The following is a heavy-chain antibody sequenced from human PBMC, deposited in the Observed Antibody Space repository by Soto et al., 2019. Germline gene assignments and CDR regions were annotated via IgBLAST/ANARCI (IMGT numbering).Heavy chain of an antibody. CDR3: ARYDSSGYSIDY. CDR1: GFTFSDYY. CDR2: ISSSSSYT. J-gene: IGHJ4*02. V-gene: IGHV3-11*06. D-gene: IGHD3-22*01. Sequence: QVQLVESGGGLVKPGGSLRLSCAASGFTFSDYYMSWIRQAPGKGLEWVSYISSSSSYTNYADSVKGRFTISRDNAKNSLYLQMNSLRAEDTAVYYCARYDSSGYSIDYWGQGTLVTVSS.